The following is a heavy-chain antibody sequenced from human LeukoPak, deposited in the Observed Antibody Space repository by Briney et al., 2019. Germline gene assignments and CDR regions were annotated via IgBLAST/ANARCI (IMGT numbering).Heavy chain of an antibody. D-gene: IGHD1-1*01. J-gene: IGHJ4*02. Sequence: SETLSLTCTVSGGSISSYYWSWIRQPPGKGLEWIGYIYYSGSTNYNPSLKSRVTISVDTSKNQFSLKLSSVTAADTAVYYCAGIRAGGTLTHWGQGTLVTVSS. CDR2: IYYSGST. CDR1: GGSISSYY. CDR3: AGIRAGGTLTH. V-gene: IGHV4-59*12.